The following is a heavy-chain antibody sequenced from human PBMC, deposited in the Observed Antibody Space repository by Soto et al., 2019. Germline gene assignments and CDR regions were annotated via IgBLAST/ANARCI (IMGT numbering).Heavy chain of an antibody. CDR2: IYYSGST. Sequence: QVQLQESGPGLVKPSQTLSLTCTVSGGSISSGGYYWSWIRQHPGKGLEWIGYIYYSGSTYYNPALKSRVTISVDTSKNQFALKLSSVTAADTAVYYCARSNDYGDYYGMDVWGQGTTVTVSS. V-gene: IGHV4-31*03. J-gene: IGHJ6*02. CDR3: ARSNDYGDYYGMDV. D-gene: IGHD4-17*01. CDR1: GGSISSGGYY.